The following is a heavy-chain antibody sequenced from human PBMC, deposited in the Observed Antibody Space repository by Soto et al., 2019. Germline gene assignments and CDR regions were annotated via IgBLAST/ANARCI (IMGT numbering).Heavy chain of an antibody. J-gene: IGHJ6*02. Sequence: ASVKVSCKASGGTFSSYAISWVRQAPGQGLEWMGGIIPISGTANYAQKFQGRVTITADESTSTAYMELSSLRSEDTAVYYCARVTYYYDSSGYKSSYYYYGMDVWGQGTTVTVSS. V-gene: IGHV1-69*13. CDR2: IIPISGTA. CDR1: GGTFSSYA. D-gene: IGHD3-22*01. CDR3: ARVTYYYDSSGYKSSYYYYGMDV.